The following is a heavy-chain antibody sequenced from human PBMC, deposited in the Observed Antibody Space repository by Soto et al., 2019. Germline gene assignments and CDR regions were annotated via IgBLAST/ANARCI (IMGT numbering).Heavy chain of an antibody. V-gene: IGHV3-7*01. CDR1: GFTFSNYW. D-gene: IGHD2-15*01. CDR2: IKGAGSET. Sequence: EVELVEWGGGLVQPGGSLRLSCAASGFTFSNYWMSWVRQAPGRGPEWVANIKGAGSETYYPDSVMGRFTISRDNAQNSLYLQMHSLRVEDTAGYYCARDIVVVVGATEVSDYWGQGTLVTVSS. CDR3: ARDIVVVVGATEVSDY. J-gene: IGHJ4*02.